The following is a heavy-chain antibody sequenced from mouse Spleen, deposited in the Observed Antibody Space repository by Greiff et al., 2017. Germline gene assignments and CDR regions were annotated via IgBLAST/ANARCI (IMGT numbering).Heavy chain of an antibody. CDR2: IHPNSGST. Sequence: QVQLQQPGAELVKPGASVKLSCKASGYTFTSYWMHWVKQRPGQGLEWIGMIHPNSGSTNYNEKFKSKATLTVDKSSSTAYMQLSSLTSEDSAVYYCADYYGSSLSYWYCDVWGAGTTVTVSS. J-gene: IGHJ1*01. CDR1: GYTFTSYW. D-gene: IGHD1-1*01. CDR3: ADYYGSSLSYWYCDV. V-gene: IGHV1-64*01.